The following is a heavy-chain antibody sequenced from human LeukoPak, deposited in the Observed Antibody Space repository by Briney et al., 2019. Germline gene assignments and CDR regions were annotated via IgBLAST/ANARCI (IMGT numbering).Heavy chain of an antibody. D-gene: IGHD2-2*01. CDR2: IIPMFDTA. J-gene: IGHJ4*02. V-gene: IGHV1-69*06. Sequence: GASVKVSCKASGGTFSSYAISWVRQAPGQGLEWMGGIIPMFDTANYAQKFQGRVTITADKSTSTAYMELSSLRSEDTAVYYCASVSAYCSSTSCYGTYYFGYWGQGTLVTVSS. CDR3: ASVSAYCSSTSCYGTYYFGY. CDR1: GGTFSSYA.